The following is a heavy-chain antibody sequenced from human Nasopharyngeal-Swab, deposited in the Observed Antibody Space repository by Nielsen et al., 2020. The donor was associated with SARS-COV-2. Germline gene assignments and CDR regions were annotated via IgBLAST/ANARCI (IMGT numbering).Heavy chain of an antibody. V-gene: IGHV1-8*01. CDR1: GYTFTSYD. CDR3: AAGRYSSSWYSGIDY. CDR2: MNPNSDNT. J-gene: IGHJ4*02. D-gene: IGHD6-13*01. Sequence: ASVKVSCKASGYTFTSYDINWVRQATGQGLEWMGWMNPNSDNTKYARKFQERVTITRDMSTSTAYMELSSLRSEDTAVYYCAAGRYSSSWYSGIDYWGQGTLVTVSS.